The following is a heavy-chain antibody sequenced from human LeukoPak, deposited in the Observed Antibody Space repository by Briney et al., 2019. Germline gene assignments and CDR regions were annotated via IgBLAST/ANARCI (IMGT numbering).Heavy chain of an antibody. CDR1: GYSFTSYW. D-gene: IGHD3-9*01. CDR3: ARLVMYYDILTGYYHWFDP. Sequence: GESLKISCKGSGYSFTSYWISWVRQMPGKGLEWMGRIDPSDSYTNYSPSFQGHVTISADKSISTAYLQWSSLKASDTAMYHCARLVMYYDILTGYYHWFDPWGQGTLVTVSS. J-gene: IGHJ5*02. CDR2: IDPSDSYT. V-gene: IGHV5-10-1*01.